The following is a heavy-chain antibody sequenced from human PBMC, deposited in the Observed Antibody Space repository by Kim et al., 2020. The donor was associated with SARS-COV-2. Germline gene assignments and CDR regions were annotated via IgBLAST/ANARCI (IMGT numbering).Heavy chain of an antibody. Sequence: GGSLRLSCATSGFTFISYAMNWVRQAPGKGLEWVSGITGGGSGTYYADSVKGRFTISRDNSQNTLYLQMNSLRAEDTAVYYCAKGVRSSLLVGFDYWGQGTLVTVSS. CDR3: AKGVRSSLLVGFDY. CDR1: GFTFISYA. CDR2: ITGGGSGT. D-gene: IGHD2-15*01. J-gene: IGHJ4*02. V-gene: IGHV3-23*01.